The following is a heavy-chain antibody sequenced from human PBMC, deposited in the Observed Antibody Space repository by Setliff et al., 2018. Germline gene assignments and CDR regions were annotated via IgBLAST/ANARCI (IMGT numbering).Heavy chain of an antibody. CDR3: ARVRQSPYNWFDI. V-gene: IGHV3-30*02. CDR1: GFVFGTYG. Sequence: GESLKISCAASGFVFGTYGMHWVRQAPGEGLEWVAFVQFDGSNKYYADSVLGRFTISRDNIKNTAFLQMNSLRADDTAMYYCARVRQSPYNWFDIWGQGTLVTVSS. J-gene: IGHJ5*02. CDR2: VQFDGSNK.